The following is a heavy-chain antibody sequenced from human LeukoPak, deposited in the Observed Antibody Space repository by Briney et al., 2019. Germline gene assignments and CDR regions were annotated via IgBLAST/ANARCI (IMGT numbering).Heavy chain of an antibody. D-gene: IGHD3-22*01. J-gene: IGHJ4*02. V-gene: IGHV1-8*01. Sequence: ASVKVSCKASGYTFTSYDINWVRQATGQGLEWMGWMNPNSGNTGYAQKFQGRVTMTRNTSISTAYMELSSLRSEDTAVYYCARGRLIGALMIAAENDYWGQGTLVTVPS. CDR3: ARGRLIGALMIAAENDY. CDR1: GYTFTSYD. CDR2: MNPNSGNT.